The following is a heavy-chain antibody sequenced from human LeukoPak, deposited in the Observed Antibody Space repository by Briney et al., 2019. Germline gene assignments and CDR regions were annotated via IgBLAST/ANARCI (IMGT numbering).Heavy chain of an antibody. CDR3: AKGVGATATYYYYYMDV. V-gene: IGHV3-74*01. J-gene: IGHJ6*03. CDR2: INSDGSST. D-gene: IGHD1-26*01. CDR1: GFTFSSYW. Sequence: PGGSLRLSCAASGFTFSSYWMLWVRQAPGKGLVWVSRINSDGSSTSYADSVKGRFTISRDNAKNTLYLQMNSLRAEDTAVYYCAKGVGATATYYYYYMDVWGKGTTVTVSS.